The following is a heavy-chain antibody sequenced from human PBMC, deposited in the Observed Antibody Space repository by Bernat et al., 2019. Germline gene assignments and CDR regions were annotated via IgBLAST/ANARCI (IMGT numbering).Heavy chain of an antibody. CDR3: ATLTLGYCSSTSCYFDY. Sequence: HLQLQESGPGLVKPSETLSLNCTVSGGSISSSSYYWGWIRQPPGKGLEWIGSIYYSGSTYYNPSLKSRVTISVDTSKNQFSVKLSSVTDADTAVYYCATLTLGYCSSTSCYFDYWGQGTLVTVSS. V-gene: IGHV4-39*01. CDR1: GGSISSSSYY. CDR2: IYYSGST. J-gene: IGHJ4*02. D-gene: IGHD2-2*01.